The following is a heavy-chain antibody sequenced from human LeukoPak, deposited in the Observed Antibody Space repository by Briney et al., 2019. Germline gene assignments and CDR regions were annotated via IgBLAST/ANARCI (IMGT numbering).Heavy chain of an antibody. CDR1: GGSISSISYY. Sequence: SETLSLTCTVSGGSISSISYYWGWIRQPPGKGLEWIGSIYYSGSTYYNPSLKSRITISVDTSKNQFSLKLSSVTAADTAVYYCARRVSVPLKVDYWGQGTLVTVSS. CDR3: ARRVSVPLKVDY. V-gene: IGHV4-39*01. J-gene: IGHJ4*02. CDR2: IYYSGST. D-gene: IGHD3-22*01.